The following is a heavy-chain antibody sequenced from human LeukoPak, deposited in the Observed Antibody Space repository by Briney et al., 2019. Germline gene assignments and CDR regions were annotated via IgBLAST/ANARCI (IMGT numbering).Heavy chain of an antibody. D-gene: IGHD3-22*01. V-gene: IGHV3-23*01. CDR2: ISGTGGST. Sequence: GGSLRLSCAASGFAFTNYAMTWVRQAPGEGLEWVSTISGTGGSTYYAPSLKGRLTASRDNSKNTLYLRLSSLRAGDTAVYYCAKVLDSSGYYPSDRWGQGTLVIVSS. CDR1: GFAFTNYA. CDR3: AKVLDSSGYYPSDR. J-gene: IGHJ5*02.